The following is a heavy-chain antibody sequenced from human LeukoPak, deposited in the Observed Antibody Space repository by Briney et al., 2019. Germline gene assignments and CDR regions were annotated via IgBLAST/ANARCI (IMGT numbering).Heavy chain of an antibody. V-gene: IGHV4-39*01. CDR3: ARTKLNHGYYYYYYMDV. J-gene: IGHJ6*03. D-gene: IGHD1-14*01. Sequence: SETLSLTCTVSGGSISSSSYYWGWIRQPPGMGLEWIGSIYYGGSTYYNPSLKGRVTISVDTSKNQFALRLSSVTAADTAVYYCARTKLNHGYYYYYYMDVWGKGTTVTVSS. CDR1: GGSISSSSYY. CDR2: IYYGGST.